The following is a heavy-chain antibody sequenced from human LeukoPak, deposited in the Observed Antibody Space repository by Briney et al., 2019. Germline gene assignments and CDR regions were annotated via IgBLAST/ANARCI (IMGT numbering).Heavy chain of an antibody. CDR3: ARAKAAAGTLDAFDI. CDR2: ISSSSSYI. Sequence: GGSLRLSCAASGFTFSSYSMNWVRQAPGKGLEWVSSISSSSSYIYYADSVKGRFAISRDNAKNSLYLQMNSLRAEDTAVYYCARAKAAAGTLDAFDIWGQGTMVTVFS. V-gene: IGHV3-21*01. J-gene: IGHJ3*02. D-gene: IGHD6-13*01. CDR1: GFTFSSYS.